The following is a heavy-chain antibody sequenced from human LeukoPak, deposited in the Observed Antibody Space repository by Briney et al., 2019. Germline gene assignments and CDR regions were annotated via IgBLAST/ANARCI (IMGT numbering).Heavy chain of an antibody. Sequence: PGRSLRLSCAASGFTFSSYSMNWVRQAPGKGLEWVSSISSSSSYIYYADSVKGRFTISRDNAKNSLYLQMNSLRAEDTAVYYCARDSSYDYVWGKGHFDYWGQGTLVTVSS. J-gene: IGHJ4*02. CDR3: ARDSSYDYVWGKGHFDY. D-gene: IGHD3-16*01. CDR1: GFTFSSYS. CDR2: ISSSSSYI. V-gene: IGHV3-21*01.